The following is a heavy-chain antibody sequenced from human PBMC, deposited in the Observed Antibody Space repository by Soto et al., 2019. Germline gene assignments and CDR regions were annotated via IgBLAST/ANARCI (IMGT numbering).Heavy chain of an antibody. Sequence: GGSLRLSCAASGFTFSKSSMNWVRQPPGKGLEWLSSISTNSNYIRYADSVRGRFTISRDNAKNSLSLQMMNLRADDTAMYYCATDTGDIEVVPATTWGRGTLVTVSS. V-gene: IGHV3-21*04. CDR2: ISTNSNYI. CDR3: ATDTGDIEVVPATT. D-gene: IGHD2-15*01. J-gene: IGHJ4*02. CDR1: GFTFSKSS.